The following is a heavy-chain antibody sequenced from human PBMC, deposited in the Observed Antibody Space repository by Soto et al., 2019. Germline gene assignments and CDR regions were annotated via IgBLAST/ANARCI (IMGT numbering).Heavy chain of an antibody. CDR3: ARSYCSGGSCYLQDY. Sequence: TSETLSLTCTVSGGSISSYYWSWIRQPPGKGLEWIGYIYYSGSTNYDPSLKSRVTISVDTSKNQFSLKLSSVTAADTAVYYCARSYCSGGSCYLQDYWGQGTLVTVSS. J-gene: IGHJ4*02. CDR2: IYYSGST. CDR1: GGSISSYY. V-gene: IGHV4-59*08. D-gene: IGHD2-15*01.